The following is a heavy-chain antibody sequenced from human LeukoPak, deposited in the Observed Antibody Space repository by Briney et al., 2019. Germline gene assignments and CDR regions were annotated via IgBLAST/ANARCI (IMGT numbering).Heavy chain of an antibody. CDR2: ISAYNGNT. V-gene: IGHV1-18*01. Sequence: ASVKVSCKASGYTFTSYGISWVRQAPGQGLEWMGWISAYNGNTNYAQKLQGRVTMTTDTSTSTAYMELRSLRSDDTAVYYCARDDKVTIFGVRDYWGQGTLVTVSS. CDR1: GYTFTSYG. J-gene: IGHJ4*02. D-gene: IGHD3-3*01. CDR3: ARDDKVTIFGVRDY.